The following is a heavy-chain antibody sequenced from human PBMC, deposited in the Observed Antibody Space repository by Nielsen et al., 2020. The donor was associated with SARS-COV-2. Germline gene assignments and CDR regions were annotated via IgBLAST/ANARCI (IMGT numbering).Heavy chain of an antibody. CDR3: AKAALAATEKTRPTYYYYMDV. CDR2: ISGSGGST. D-gene: IGHD6-13*01. J-gene: IGHJ6*03. V-gene: IGHV3-23*01. CDR1: GFTFSSYA. Sequence: GESLKISCAASGFTFSSYAMSWVRQAPGKGLEWVSAISGSGGSTYYADSVKGRFTISRDNSKNTLYLQMNSLRAEDTAVYYCAKAALAATEKTRPTYYYYMDVWGKGTTVTVSS.